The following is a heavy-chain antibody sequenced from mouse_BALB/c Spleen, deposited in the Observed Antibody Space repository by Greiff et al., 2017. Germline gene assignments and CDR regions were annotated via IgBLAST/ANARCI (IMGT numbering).Heavy chain of an antibody. J-gene: IGHJ3*01. D-gene: IGHD2-10*02. CDR3: AKYGNYEGWFAY. CDR2: IFPGSGNT. CDR1: GYSFTSYY. Sequence: QVQLKQSGPELVKPGASVKISCKASGYSFTSYYIHWVKQRPGQGLEWIGWIFPGSGNTKYNEKFKGKATLTADTSSSTAYMQLSSLTSEDSAVYFCAKYGNYEGWFAYWGQGTLVTVSA. V-gene: IGHV1-66*01.